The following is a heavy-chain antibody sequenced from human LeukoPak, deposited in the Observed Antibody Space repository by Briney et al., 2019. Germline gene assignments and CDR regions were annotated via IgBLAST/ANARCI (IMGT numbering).Heavy chain of an antibody. V-gene: IGHV4-34*01. CDR2: INHSGST. J-gene: IGHJ5*02. CDR3: ASGETTVSAFDP. D-gene: IGHD4-17*01. CDR1: GGSFSGYY. Sequence: PSETLSLTCAVYGGSFSGYYWSWIRQPPGKGLEWIGEINHSGSTNYNPSLKSRVTISVDTSKNQFSLKLSSVTAADTAVYYCASGETTVSAFDPWGQGTLVTVSS.